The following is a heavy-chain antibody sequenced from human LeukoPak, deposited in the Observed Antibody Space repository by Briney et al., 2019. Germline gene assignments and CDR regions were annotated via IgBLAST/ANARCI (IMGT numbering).Heavy chain of an antibody. CDR2: IYHSGST. CDR1: XGSISSNNW. D-gene: IGHD3-22*01. Sequence: SGTLSLTCAVXXGSISSNNWWSXVRQPPXXXXXWIGEIYHSGSTNYNPSLKSRVTISVDKSKNQFSLKLSSVTAADTAVYYCARKTYSSGHFDIWGQGTMVTVSS. J-gene: IGHJ3*02. CDR3: ARKTYSSGHFDI. V-gene: IGHV4-4*02.